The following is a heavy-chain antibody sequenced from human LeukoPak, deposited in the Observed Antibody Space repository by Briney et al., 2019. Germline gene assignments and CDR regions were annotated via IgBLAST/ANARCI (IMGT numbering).Heavy chain of an antibody. Sequence: PGGSLRLSCAASGFTFSDYSMNWVRQAPGKGLEWVSHISYSSTTVYYADSAKGRFTISRDNAKNSLYLQMNNLRDEDSAVYYCARELGYCTTTTCLYGFDYWGQGTLVTVSS. CDR3: ARELGYCTTTTCLYGFDY. CDR1: GFTFSDYS. J-gene: IGHJ4*02. D-gene: IGHD2-2*01. V-gene: IGHV3-48*02. CDR2: ISYSSTTV.